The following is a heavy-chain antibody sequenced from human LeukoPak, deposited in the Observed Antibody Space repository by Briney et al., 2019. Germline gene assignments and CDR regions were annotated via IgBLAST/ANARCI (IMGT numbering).Heavy chain of an antibody. CDR1: GGSFSGYY. Sequence: RSSETLSLTCAVYGGSFSGYYWSWLRQPPGKGLEWIGEINHSGSTNYNPSLKSRVTISVDTSKNQFSLKLSSVTAADTAVYYCARSGSWVAVGYFDYWGQGTLVTVSS. CDR3: ARSGSWVAVGYFDY. CDR2: INHSGST. D-gene: IGHD2-15*01. J-gene: IGHJ4*02. V-gene: IGHV4-34*01.